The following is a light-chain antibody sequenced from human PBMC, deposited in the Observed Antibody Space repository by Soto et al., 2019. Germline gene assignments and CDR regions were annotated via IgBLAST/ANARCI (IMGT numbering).Light chain of an antibody. J-gene: IGLJ1*01. CDR2: DVG. V-gene: IGLV2-14*03. Sequence: QSALTQPASVSGSPGQSITISCTGTNSDVGAYSYVSWYQQYPGKAPKLLIYDVGARPSGIFDRCTGSKSGNTASLTISGLQAEDEADYYWSSYTAFTTYVFGSGTKLTVL. CDR3: SSYTAFTTYV. CDR1: NSDVGAYSY.